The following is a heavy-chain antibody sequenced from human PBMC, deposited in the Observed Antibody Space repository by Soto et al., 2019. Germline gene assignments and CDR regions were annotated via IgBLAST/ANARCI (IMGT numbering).Heavy chain of an antibody. D-gene: IGHD6-13*01. V-gene: IGHV4-4*02. CDR1: GGSISSSNW. CDR3: ASSGSSWYRGIDY. CDR2: VYHSGST. Sequence: WETLSLTCAVSGGSISSSNWWSWVRQPPGKGLEWIGEVYHSGSTNYNPSLKSRVTISVDKSKNQFSLKLSSVTAADTAVYYCASSGSSWYRGIDYWGQGTLVTVSS. J-gene: IGHJ4*02.